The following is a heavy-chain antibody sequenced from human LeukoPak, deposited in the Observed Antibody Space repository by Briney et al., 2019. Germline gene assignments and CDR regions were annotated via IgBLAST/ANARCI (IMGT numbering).Heavy chain of an antibody. J-gene: IGHJ4*02. CDR2: IRSDGSNK. D-gene: IGHD3-22*01. CDR1: GFSFSSYG. V-gene: IGHV3-30*02. CDR3: AKVPRRERTYYYDSSGYFFDY. Sequence: PGGSLRLSCAGSGFSFSSYGMHWVRQAPGKGLEWMAFIRSDGSNKYYADSVKGRFTISRDNSKNTLYLQMNSLRAEDTAVYYCAKVPRRERTYYYDSSGYFFDYWGQGTLVTVSS.